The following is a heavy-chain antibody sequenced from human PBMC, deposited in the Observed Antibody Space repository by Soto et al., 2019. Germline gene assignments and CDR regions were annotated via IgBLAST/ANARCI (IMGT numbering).Heavy chain of an antibody. V-gene: IGHV3-23*01. CDR3: ARDERIAVAGTDT. CDR1: GFIFSNYA. Sequence: EVQLLESGGGLVQPGGSLRLSREASGFIFSNYAMTWVRQAAGKGLEWVSSISGPGGSTYYADSVQGRFTISRDNSKNTLFLQMHSLRADDTALYFCARDERIAVAGTDTWGQGILVTVTS. J-gene: IGHJ5*02. CDR2: ISGPGGST. D-gene: IGHD6-19*01.